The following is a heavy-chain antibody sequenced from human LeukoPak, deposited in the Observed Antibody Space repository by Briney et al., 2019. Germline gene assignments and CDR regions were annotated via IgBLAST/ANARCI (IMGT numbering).Heavy chain of an antibody. Sequence: QSGGSLRLSCAASGFTFDDYAMHWVRQAPGKGLEWVSGSSWNSGSIGYADSVKGRFTISRDNAKNSLYLQMNSLRAEDTALYYCARELLWFGEFDSAFDIWGQGTMVTVSS. V-gene: IGHV3-9*01. D-gene: IGHD3-10*01. CDR2: SSWNSGSI. CDR3: ARELLWFGEFDSAFDI. CDR1: GFTFDDYA. J-gene: IGHJ3*02.